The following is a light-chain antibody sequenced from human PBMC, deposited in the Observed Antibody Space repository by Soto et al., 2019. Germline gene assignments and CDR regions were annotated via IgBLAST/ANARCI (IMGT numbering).Light chain of an antibody. Sequence: ETVLTQFPGTLSLSPGERATLSCRASQSISSSYLAWYQQKPGQAPRLLIYGASNMATGIPDKFSGSGSGTDFTLTISRLEPEDFAVYYCQQYGPSPYTFGQGTKLEIK. J-gene: IGKJ2*01. CDR2: GAS. V-gene: IGKV3-20*01. CDR1: QSISSSY. CDR3: QQYGPSPYT.